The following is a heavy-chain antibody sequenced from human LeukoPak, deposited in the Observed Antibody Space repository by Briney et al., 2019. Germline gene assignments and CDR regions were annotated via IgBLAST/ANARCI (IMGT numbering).Heavy chain of an antibody. CDR3: AKSSGWYSLQNWFDP. D-gene: IGHD6-19*01. CDR2: INPDRGGT. J-gene: IGHJ5*02. CDR1: HLALSDYY. Sequence: SCPDSHLALSDYYMHWVRQAPRQGRAWMGWINPDRGGTNYAQKFQGRITMTRDTSISTAYMELSRLRSDDTAVYYCAKSSGWYSLQNWFDPWGQGTRVTVSS. V-gene: IGHV1-2*02.